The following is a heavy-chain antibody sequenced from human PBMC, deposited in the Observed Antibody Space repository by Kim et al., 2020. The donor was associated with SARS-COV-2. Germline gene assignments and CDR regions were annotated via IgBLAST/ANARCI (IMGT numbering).Heavy chain of an antibody. Sequence: GGSLRLSCAASGFTFSNYGMNWVRQAPGKGLEWVSYISSSRTYIFYGDSVKGRFTISRDNAKNSLYLQMNSLRAEDTAVYYCARAGRTTNYGSGLFDYWGQGTLVTVSS. CDR1: GFTFSNYG. V-gene: IGHV3-21*01. J-gene: IGHJ4*02. D-gene: IGHD3-10*01. CDR2: ISSSRTYI. CDR3: ARAGRTTNYGSGLFDY.